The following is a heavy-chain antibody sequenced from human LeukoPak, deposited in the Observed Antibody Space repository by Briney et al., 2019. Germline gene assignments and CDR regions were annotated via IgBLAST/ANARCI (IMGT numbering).Heavy chain of an antibody. D-gene: IGHD6-13*01. CDR2: IYHSGST. J-gene: IGHJ4*02. Sequence: SSETLSLTCTVSGGSISNYYWTWIRQPPGKGLEWIGYIYHSGSTNYNPSFKSRVTISVDTSKNQFSLKLSSVTAADTAVYYCARHLRYSSSWYRFDYWGQGTLVTVSS. CDR1: GGSISNYY. V-gene: IGHV4-59*08. CDR3: ARHLRYSSSWYRFDY.